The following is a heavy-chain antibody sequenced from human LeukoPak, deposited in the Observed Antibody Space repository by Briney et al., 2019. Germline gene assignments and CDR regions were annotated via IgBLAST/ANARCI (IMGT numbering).Heavy chain of an antibody. CDR3: VRRGIEVAGIDK. V-gene: IGHV5-51*01. J-gene: IGHJ4*02. D-gene: IGHD6-19*01. CDR1: GYSFIDYW. CDR2: IYPRDSIT. Sequence: GASLQISCKGSGYSFIDYWIGWVRQLPGKGLEWMGIIYPRDSITRYSPSFRGQVTISADKSISTAYLLWSSLEASDTAMYYCVRRGIEVAGIDKWGQGTLVTVSS.